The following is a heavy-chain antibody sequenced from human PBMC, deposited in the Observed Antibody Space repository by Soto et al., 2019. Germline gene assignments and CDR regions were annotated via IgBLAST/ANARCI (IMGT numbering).Heavy chain of an antibody. Sequence: GGSLRLSCAASGFTFSSYSMNWVRQAPGKGLEWVSSISSSSSYIYYADSVKGRFTISRDNAKNSLYLQMNSLRAEDTAVYYCERDRRGSSWPDYYGMDVWGQGTTVNVSS. J-gene: IGHJ6*02. CDR2: ISSSSSYI. V-gene: IGHV3-21*01. CDR3: ERDRRGSSWPDYYGMDV. CDR1: GFTFSSYS. D-gene: IGHD6-13*01.